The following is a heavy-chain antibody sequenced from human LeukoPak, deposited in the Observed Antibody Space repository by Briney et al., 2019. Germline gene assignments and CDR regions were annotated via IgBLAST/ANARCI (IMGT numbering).Heavy chain of an antibody. J-gene: IGHJ4*02. Sequence: GGSLRLSCAASGFTFSSYGMHWVRQAPGKGLEWVAVIWYDGSNKYYADSVKGRFTISRDNSKNTLYLQMNSLRAEDTAVYYCAKGDGYNSAFDYWGQGTLVTVSS. CDR2: IWYDGSNK. V-gene: IGHV3-33*06. CDR1: GFTFSSYG. CDR3: AKGDGYNSAFDY. D-gene: IGHD5-24*01.